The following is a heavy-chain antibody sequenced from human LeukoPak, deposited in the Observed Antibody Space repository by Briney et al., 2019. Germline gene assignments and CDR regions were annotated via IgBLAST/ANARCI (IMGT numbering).Heavy chain of an antibody. Sequence: ASVKVSFKATRYTLTGYYIHWVRPAPGQGLEWMGWINPNGDGTKYAQNFQGRVTVPKDTSTSTADMELSRPRTEDMALYFWWGATCNTDCAGFDPWGQGTLVTVSS. V-gene: IGHV1-2*02. D-gene: IGHD2/OR15-2a*01. CDR2: INPNGDGT. J-gene: IGHJ5*02. CDR3: WGATCNTDCAGFDP. CDR1: RYTLTGYY.